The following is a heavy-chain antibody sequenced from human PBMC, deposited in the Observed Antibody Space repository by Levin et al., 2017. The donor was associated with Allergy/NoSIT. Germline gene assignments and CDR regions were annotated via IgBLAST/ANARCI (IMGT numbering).Heavy chain of an antibody. V-gene: IGHV1-18*01. CDR1: GYTFTSYG. D-gene: IGHD5-18*01. CDR3: ASRGYSYGYDAFDI. CDR2: ISAYNGNT. Sequence: GASVKVSCKASGYTFTSYGISWVRQAPGQGLEWMGWISAYNGNTNYAQKLQGRVTMTTDTSTSTAYMELRSLRSDDTAVYYCASRGYSYGYDAFDIWGQGTMVTVSS. J-gene: IGHJ3*02.